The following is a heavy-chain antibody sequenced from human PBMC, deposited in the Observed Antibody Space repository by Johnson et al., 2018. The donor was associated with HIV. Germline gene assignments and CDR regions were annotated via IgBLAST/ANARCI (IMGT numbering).Heavy chain of an antibody. V-gene: IGHV3-30*18. D-gene: IGHD7-27*01. Sequence: QVQLVESGGGVVQPGGSLRLSCAASGFTFRSYAMHWVRQAPGKGLEWVGVISYDGSNKYYADSVKGRFTISRDNSKNTLYLQMNSLRAEDTAVYYCAKDYPTSNWAVPDAFDIWGQGTMVTVSS. CDR1: GFTFRSYA. J-gene: IGHJ3*02. CDR3: AKDYPTSNWAVPDAFDI. CDR2: ISYDGSNK.